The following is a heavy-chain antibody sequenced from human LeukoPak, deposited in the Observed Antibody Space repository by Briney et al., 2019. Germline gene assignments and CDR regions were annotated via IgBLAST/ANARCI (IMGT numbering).Heavy chain of an antibody. Sequence: SETLSLTCAVYGGSFSGYYWSWIRQPPGKGLEWIGEINHSGSTNYNPSLKSRVTISVDTSKNQFSLKLSSVTAADTAVYYCARQSLLLWFGESSGAFDIWGQGTMVTVSS. CDR3: ARQSLLLWFGESSGAFDI. CDR2: INHSGST. J-gene: IGHJ3*02. CDR1: GGSFSGYY. D-gene: IGHD3-10*01. V-gene: IGHV4-34*01.